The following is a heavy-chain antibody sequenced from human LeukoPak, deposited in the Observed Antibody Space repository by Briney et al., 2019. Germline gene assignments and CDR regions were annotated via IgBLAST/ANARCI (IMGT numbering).Heavy chain of an antibody. CDR1: GGSFSGYY. J-gene: IGHJ4*02. V-gene: IGHV4-34*01. Sequence: SETLSLTCAVYGGSFSGYYWSWIRQPPGKGLEWIGEINHSGSTNYNPSLKSRVTISVDTSKNQFSLKLSPVTAADTAVYYCARHRQAVAGNDYWGQGTLVTVSS. D-gene: IGHD6-19*01. CDR2: INHSGST. CDR3: ARHRQAVAGNDY.